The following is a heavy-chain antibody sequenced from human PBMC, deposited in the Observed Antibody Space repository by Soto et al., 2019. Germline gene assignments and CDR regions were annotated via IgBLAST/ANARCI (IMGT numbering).Heavy chain of an antibody. Sequence: KQSQTLSLTCAISGDSVSSNSAAWNWIRQSPSRGLEWLGRTYYRSKWYNDYAVSVKSRITINPDTSKNQFSLQLNSVTPEDTAVYYCARDPEEYCSSTSCYDPLYYYYGMDVWGQGTTVTVSS. V-gene: IGHV6-1*01. CDR3: ARDPEEYCSSTSCYDPLYYYYGMDV. D-gene: IGHD2-2*01. CDR1: GDSVSSNSAA. J-gene: IGHJ6*02. CDR2: TYYRSKWYN.